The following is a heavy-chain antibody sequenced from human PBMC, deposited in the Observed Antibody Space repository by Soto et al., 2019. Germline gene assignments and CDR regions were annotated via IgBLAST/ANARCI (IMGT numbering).Heavy chain of an antibody. CDR1: GFTFSSYA. CDR3: VKSRGGNNFDFFD. D-gene: IGHD5-12*01. Sequence: GGSLRLSCSASGFTFSSYAMHWVRQAPGKGLEYVSGVRGNGGRPLYADSVKGRFTISRDNSKNTLYLQMSRLSADDTAVDYWVKSRGGNNFDFFDWGQGALVTV. V-gene: IGHV3-64D*06. J-gene: IGHJ4*02. CDR2: VRGNGGRP.